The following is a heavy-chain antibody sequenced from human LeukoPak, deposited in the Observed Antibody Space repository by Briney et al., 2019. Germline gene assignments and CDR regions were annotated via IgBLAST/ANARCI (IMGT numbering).Heavy chain of an antibody. CDR2: ISGSGGST. Sequence: GSLRLSCAASGFTFSSYAMSWVRQAPGKGLEWVSAISGSGGSTYYADSVKGRFTISRDNSKNTLYLQMNSLRAEDTAVYYCARFTVDGSGYPYYMDVWGKGTTVTVSS. D-gene: IGHD3-22*01. CDR1: GFTFSSYA. V-gene: IGHV3-23*01. CDR3: ARFTVDGSGYPYYMDV. J-gene: IGHJ6*03.